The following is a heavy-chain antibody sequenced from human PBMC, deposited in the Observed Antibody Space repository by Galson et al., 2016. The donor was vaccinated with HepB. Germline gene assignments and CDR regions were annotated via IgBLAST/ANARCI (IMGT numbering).Heavy chain of an antibody. V-gene: IGHV4-61*02. CDR3: ARNNWQFLQFLDALDV. D-gene: IGHD1-20*01. J-gene: IGHJ3*01. Sequence: TLSLTCTVSGASLNSGTYFWSWIRQPAGQGLEWIGRISKTGDADYNSSLGGRVTISVDTSKNQFSLNLTSVTAADTAIYYCARNNWQFLQFLDALDVWGRGSMVTVSS. CDR2: ISKTGDA. CDR1: GASLNSGTYF.